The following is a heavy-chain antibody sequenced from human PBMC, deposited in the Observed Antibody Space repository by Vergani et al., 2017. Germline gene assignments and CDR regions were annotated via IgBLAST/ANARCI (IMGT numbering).Heavy chain of an antibody. Sequence: QVVESGGALVKRGESLRLSCVGSGFSLSNTWMHWVRQAPGKGLEWVGRVKSKAGGGTTDFAAPVNGRFSISRDDSRNALFLHMSSPKTEDSGVYYCTSLGNVWGQGTTVIVSS. CDR2: VKSKAGGGTT. CDR1: GFSLSNTW. D-gene: IGHD3-3*02. CDR3: TSLGNV. V-gene: IGHV3-15*02. J-gene: IGHJ6*02.